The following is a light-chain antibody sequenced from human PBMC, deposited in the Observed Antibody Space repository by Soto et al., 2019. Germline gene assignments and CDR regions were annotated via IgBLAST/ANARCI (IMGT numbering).Light chain of an antibody. CDR1: QSISHW. V-gene: IGKV1-5*01. J-gene: IGKJ1*01. CDR2: DAS. CDR3: QQYNSDSWT. Sequence: DIQMTQAPSTLSASVGDRVTITCRASQSISHWLAWYQQKPGKAPNLLIYDASNFESGVPSRFSGSGFGTEFTLTISSLQPDEFATYYCQQYNSDSWTVGQGTKVDLK.